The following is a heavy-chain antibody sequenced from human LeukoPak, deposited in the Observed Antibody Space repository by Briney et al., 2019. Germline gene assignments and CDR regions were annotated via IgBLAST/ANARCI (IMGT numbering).Heavy chain of an antibody. CDR2: INHSGST. V-gene: IGHV4-34*01. D-gene: IGHD3-22*01. CDR1: GGSFSGYY. Sequence: SETLSLTCAVYGGSFSGYYWSWIRQPPGKGLEWIGEINHSGSTNYNPSLKSRVTISVDTSKNQFSLKLSSVTAADTAVYYCARERRRFHYYDSSGYYYDYWGQGTLVTASS. CDR3: ARERRRFHYYDSSGYYYDY. J-gene: IGHJ4*02.